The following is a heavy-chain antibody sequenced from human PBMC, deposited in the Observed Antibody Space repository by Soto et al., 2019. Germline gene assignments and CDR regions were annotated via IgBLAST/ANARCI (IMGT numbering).Heavy chain of an antibody. CDR1: GFTFNNFW. CDR2: VNREGTST. D-gene: IGHD3-10*01. CDR3: ARVGGGSGNYDY. Sequence: GGSLRLSCAASGFTFNNFWMHWVRQVPGRGPEWVSRVNREGTSTTYADSVKGRFTISRDNAKNMLFLQMSSLRVEDAAVYYCARVGGGSGNYDYWCRGTQVTVSS. V-gene: IGHV3-74*03. J-gene: IGHJ4*02.